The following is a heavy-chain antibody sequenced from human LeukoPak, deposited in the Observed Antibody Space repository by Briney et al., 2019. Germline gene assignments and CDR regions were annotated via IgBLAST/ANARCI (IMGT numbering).Heavy chain of an antibody. CDR3: ARARVGYCNSSSCYAIPFDY. V-gene: IGHV4-59*01. J-gene: IGHJ4*02. D-gene: IGHD2-2*01. CDR2: IYSSGST. CDR1: PASINGYY. Sequence: PSETLSLTCTVSPASINGYYWSWIRQPPGKGREWIGYIYSSGSTKYNPSLKSRVTISVDTSKNQFSLKLSSVTAADTAFYYCARARVGYCNSSSCYAIPFDYWGQGTLVTVSS.